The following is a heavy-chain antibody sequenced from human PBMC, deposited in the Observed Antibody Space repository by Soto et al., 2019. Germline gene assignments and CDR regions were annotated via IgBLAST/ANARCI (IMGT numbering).Heavy chain of an antibody. J-gene: IGHJ3*02. CDR2: ISYDGSNK. V-gene: IGHV3-30*03. Sequence: QVQLVESGGGVVQPGRSLRLSCAASGFTFSSYGMHWVRQAPGKGLEWVAVISYDGSNKYYADSVKGRFTISRDNSKNTLYLQMNSLRAEDTAVYYCAILPPYCSGGSCQRGANHDAFDIWGQGTMVTVSS. CDR3: AILPPYCSGGSCQRGANHDAFDI. D-gene: IGHD2-15*01. CDR1: GFTFSSYG.